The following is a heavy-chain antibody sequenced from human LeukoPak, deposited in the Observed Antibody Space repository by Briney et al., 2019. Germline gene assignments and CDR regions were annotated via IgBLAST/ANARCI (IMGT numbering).Heavy chain of an antibody. V-gene: IGHV3-74*01. Sequence: PGRSLRLSCAASGFTFSSYWMQWVRQAPGKGLVWVSHINRDGSRTSYADSVKGRFTISRDNAKNTLYLQMNSLRAEDTAVYYCARVRGQLWFADGFDIWGQGTMATVSS. CDR1: GFTFSSYW. J-gene: IGHJ3*02. D-gene: IGHD3-10*01. CDR2: INRDGSRT. CDR3: ARVRGQLWFADGFDI.